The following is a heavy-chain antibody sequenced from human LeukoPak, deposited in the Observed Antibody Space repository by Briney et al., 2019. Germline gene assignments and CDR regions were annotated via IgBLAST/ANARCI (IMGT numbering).Heavy chain of an antibody. J-gene: IGHJ4*02. Sequence: SETLSLTCAVSGGSISSSNWWSWVRQPPGKGLEWIGEIYHSGSTNYNPSLKSRVTISVDKSKNQFSLKLSSVTAADTAVYYCARADYDFWSGYFDYWGQGTLVTASS. CDR1: GGSISSSNW. CDR3: ARADYDFWSGYFDY. CDR2: IYHSGST. V-gene: IGHV4-4*02. D-gene: IGHD3-3*01.